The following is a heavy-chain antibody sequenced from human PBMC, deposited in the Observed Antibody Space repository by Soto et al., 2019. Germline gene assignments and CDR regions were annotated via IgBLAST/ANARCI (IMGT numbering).Heavy chain of an antibody. CDR3: VKDGWGDGYGYYFHS. V-gene: IGHV3-64D*06. Sequence: PGGFLRLSSSASGFSFSAFAVHWVRQAPGKALEYVATINTNGGNIYYTDTVRGRFTISRDNSKNTLYLQMRDLRVDDTAVYYCVKDGWGDGYGYYFHSCVQGTLLTV. CDR1: GFSFSAFA. CDR2: INTNGGNI. D-gene: IGHD5-18*01. J-gene: IGHJ4*02.